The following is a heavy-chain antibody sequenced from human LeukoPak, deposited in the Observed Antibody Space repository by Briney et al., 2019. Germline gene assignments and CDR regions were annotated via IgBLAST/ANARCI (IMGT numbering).Heavy chain of an antibody. CDR3: ARVVGARYFDY. CDR1: GGSISSYY. CDR2: IYYSGST. D-gene: IGHD1-26*01. V-gene: IGHV4-59*01. Sequence: SETLSLTCTVSGGSISSYYWSWTRQPPGKGLEWIGYIYYSGSTNYNPSLKSRVTISVDTSKNQFSLKLSSVTAADTAVYYCARVVGARYFDYWGQGTLVTVSS. J-gene: IGHJ4*02.